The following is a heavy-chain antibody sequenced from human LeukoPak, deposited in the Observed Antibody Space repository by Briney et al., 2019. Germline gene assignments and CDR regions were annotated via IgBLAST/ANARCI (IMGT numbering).Heavy chain of an antibody. Sequence: PSQTLSLTCTVSGGSISSGGYYWSWIRQPPGKGLEWIGYIYHSGSTYYNPSLKSRVAISVDRSKNQFSLKLSSVTAADTAVYYCARWNYYMDVWGKGTTVTVSS. CDR2: IYHSGST. CDR3: ARWNYYMDV. V-gene: IGHV4-30-2*01. J-gene: IGHJ6*03. CDR1: GGSISSGGYY. D-gene: IGHD1-1*01.